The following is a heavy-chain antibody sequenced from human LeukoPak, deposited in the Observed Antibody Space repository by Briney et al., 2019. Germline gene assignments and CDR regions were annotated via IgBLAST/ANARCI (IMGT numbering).Heavy chain of an antibody. V-gene: IGHV4-34*01. CDR1: GGSFSGYY. D-gene: IGHD3-22*01. Sequence: SETLSLTCAVYGGSFSGYYRSWIRQPPGKGLEWIGEINHSGSTNYNPSLKSRVTISVDTSKNQFSLKLSSVTAADTAVYYCARKGAGRYYYDSSGFPSDYYFDYWGQGTLVTVSS. CDR2: INHSGST. J-gene: IGHJ4*02. CDR3: ARKGAGRYYYDSSGFPSDYYFDY.